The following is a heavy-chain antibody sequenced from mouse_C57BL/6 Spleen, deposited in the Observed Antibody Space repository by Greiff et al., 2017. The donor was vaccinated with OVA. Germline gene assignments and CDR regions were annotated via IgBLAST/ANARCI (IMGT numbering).Heavy chain of an antibody. CDR2: IYPGDGDT. J-gene: IGHJ2*01. Sequence: LMKPGASVKISCKASGYAFSSSWMNWVKQRPGKGLEWIGRIYPGDGDTNYNGKFKGKATLTADKSSSTAYMQLSSLTSEDSAVYFCANSNYRYFDYWGQGTTLTVSS. CDR3: ANSNYRYFDY. V-gene: IGHV1-82*01. CDR1: GYAFSSSW. D-gene: IGHD2-5*01.